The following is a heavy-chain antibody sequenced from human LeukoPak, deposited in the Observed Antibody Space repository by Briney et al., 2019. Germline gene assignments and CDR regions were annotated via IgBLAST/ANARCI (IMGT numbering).Heavy chain of an antibody. CDR3: ARDPKALGYYDFWSGYYRERDDAFDI. CDR2: ISAYNGNT. J-gene: IGHJ3*02. D-gene: IGHD3-3*01. Sequence: ASVKVSCKASGYTFTSYGISWVRQAPGQGLEWMGWISAYNGNTNYAQKLQGRVTMTTDTSTSTAYMELRSLRSDDMAVYYCARDPKALGYYDFWSGYYRERDDAFDIWGQGTMVTVSS. V-gene: IGHV1-18*03. CDR1: GYTFTSYG.